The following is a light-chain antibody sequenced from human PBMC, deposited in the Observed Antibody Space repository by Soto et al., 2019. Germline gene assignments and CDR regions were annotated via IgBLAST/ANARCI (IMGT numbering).Light chain of an antibody. CDR1: QGISNH. Sequence: IQLTQSPSSLSASSVDRVTITFRASQGISNHLAWYQQKPGKAPKLLIYAASTLQGGVPSRFSGSGSGTDFTLTISSLQPEDFATYFCQQLHGYPITFGQGTRLEI. V-gene: IGKV1-9*01. CDR3: QQLHGYPIT. CDR2: AAS. J-gene: IGKJ5*01.